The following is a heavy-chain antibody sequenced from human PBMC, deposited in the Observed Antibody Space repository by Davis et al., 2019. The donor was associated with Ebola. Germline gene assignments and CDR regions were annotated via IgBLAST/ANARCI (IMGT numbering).Heavy chain of an antibody. D-gene: IGHD3-10*01. CDR1: GGSFSGYY. J-gene: IGHJ6*02. CDR3: AMLKPSYRSYGSGSVSTTMDV. Sequence: PSETLSLTCAVYGGSFSGYYWSWIRQPPGKGLEWIGEINHSGSTNYNPSLKSRVTISVDTSKNQFSLKLSSVTAADTAVYYCAMLKPSYRSYGSGSVSTTMDVWGQGTTVTVSS. V-gene: IGHV4-34*01. CDR2: INHSGST.